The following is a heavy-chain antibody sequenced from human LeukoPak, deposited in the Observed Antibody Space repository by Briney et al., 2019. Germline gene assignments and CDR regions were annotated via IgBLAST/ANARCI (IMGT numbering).Heavy chain of an antibody. CDR2: ISSSGSTI. CDR3: ATGGGYSGFAWYCSGSGCYPLFDS. Sequence: GGSLRLSCAASGFIFSDHYMTWIRQAPGKGLEWVSDISSSGSTIYYADSVKGRFTISRDNAKSSLYLQMNSLRAEDTAVYYCATGGGYSGFAWYCSGSGCYPLFDSWGQGTLVTVSS. D-gene: IGHD2-15*01. V-gene: IGHV3-11*04. CDR1: GFIFSDHY. J-gene: IGHJ4*02.